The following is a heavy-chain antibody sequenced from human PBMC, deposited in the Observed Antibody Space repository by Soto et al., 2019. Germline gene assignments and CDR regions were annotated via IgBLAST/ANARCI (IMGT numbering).Heavy chain of an antibody. Sequence: QVLLAQSGAEVKKPGASVKVSCKTSGYTFTSYIIQWVRQAPGQGLEWVGMINPSGGSTNYAQKSKGRATVTRNTSRGQVYMAWSSLRFKERAVYYWGRALTRDYWIVYPPVDTGGQGTRSPSLQ. V-gene: IGHV1-46*01. D-gene: IGHD3-3*01. CDR1: GYTFTSYI. J-gene: IGHJ3*02. CDR2: INPSGGST. CDR3: GRALTRDYWIVYPPVDT.